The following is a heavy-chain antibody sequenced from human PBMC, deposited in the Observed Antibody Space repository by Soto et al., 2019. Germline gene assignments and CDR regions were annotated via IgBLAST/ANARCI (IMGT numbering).Heavy chain of an antibody. CDR2: INPNSGGT. J-gene: IGHJ4*02. D-gene: IGHD3-3*01. CDR3: ARGATIFGVASFDY. V-gene: IGHV1-2*04. CDR1: GNTFTGYY. Sequence: ASVKVSCKASGNTFTGYYMHWVRQAPGQGLEWMGWINPNSGGTNYAQKFQGWVTMTRDTSISTAYMELSRLRSDDTAVYYCARGATIFGVASFDYWGQGTLVTVS.